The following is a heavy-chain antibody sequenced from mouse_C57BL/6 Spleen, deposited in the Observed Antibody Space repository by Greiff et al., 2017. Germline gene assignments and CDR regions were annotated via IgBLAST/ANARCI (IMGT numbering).Heavy chain of an antibody. D-gene: IGHD1-1*01. CDR3: ASSTDYYGSSDVGY. CDR2: IYPRSGNT. J-gene: IGHJ2*01. Sequence: QVQLQQSGAELARPGASVKLSCKASGYTFTSYGISWVKQRTGQGLEWIGEIYPRSGNTYYNEKFKGKATLTADKSSSTAYMELRSLTSEDSAVYFCASSTDYYGSSDVGYWGQGTTLTVAS. V-gene: IGHV1-81*01. CDR1: GYTFTSYG.